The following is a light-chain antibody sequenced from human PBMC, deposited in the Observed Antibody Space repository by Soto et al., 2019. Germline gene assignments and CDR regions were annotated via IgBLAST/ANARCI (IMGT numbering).Light chain of an antibody. Sequence: DIQLTQSPSFLSASVGDRVTITCRASQGISSYLAWHQQKPGKAPKLLIYAASTLQSGVPSRFSGSGSGTEFTLTISSLQPEDFATYYCQQLNSYALTFGGGTKVEIK. CDR1: QGISSY. J-gene: IGKJ4*01. V-gene: IGKV1-9*01. CDR3: QQLNSYALT. CDR2: AAS.